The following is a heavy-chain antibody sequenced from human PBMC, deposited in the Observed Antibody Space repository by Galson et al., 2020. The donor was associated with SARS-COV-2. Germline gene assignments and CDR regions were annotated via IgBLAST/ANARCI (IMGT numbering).Heavy chain of an antibody. CDR2: IYWTDDK. V-gene: IGHV2-5*01. CDR3: GHRQTYDILIGYYMN. D-gene: IGHD3-9*01. CDR1: GFSLSTRGVG. Sequence: SGPTLVTPTQTLTLTCTFSGFSLSTRGVGVGWIRQPPGKALEWLALIYWTDDKRYSPSLKSRLTITKDTPKKPVVLTMTNSDPVGTATYFCGHRQTYDILIGYYMNWGQGTLVTVSS. J-gene: IGHJ4*02.